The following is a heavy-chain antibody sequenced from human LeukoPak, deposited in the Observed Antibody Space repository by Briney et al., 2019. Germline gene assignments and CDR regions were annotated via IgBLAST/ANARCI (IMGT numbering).Heavy chain of an antibody. V-gene: IGHV4-59*01. J-gene: IGHJ4*02. D-gene: IGHD1-26*01. Sequence: SETLSLTCAVYGESFSDYYWSWIRQPPGKGLEWIGYIYYSGSTNYNPSLKTRVTISVDTSKNQFSLKLSFVTAADTAVYYCARDLGGVTDYWGQGTLVTVSS. CDR2: IYYSGST. CDR1: GESFSDYY. CDR3: ARDLGGVTDY.